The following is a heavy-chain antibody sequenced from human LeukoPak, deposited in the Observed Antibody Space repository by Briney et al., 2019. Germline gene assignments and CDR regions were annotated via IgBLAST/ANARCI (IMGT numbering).Heavy chain of an antibody. CDR1: GGSISHYY. Sequence: SEILSLTCTVSGGSISHYYWTWIRQPPGKGLEWIGYIYYSDVANYNPSLKSRVTISVDTSKNQFSLKLSSVTAADTAVYYCARVPCSGGSCSLLNWFDPWGQGTLVTVSS. D-gene: IGHD2-15*01. CDR2: IYYSDVA. J-gene: IGHJ5*02. V-gene: IGHV4-59*08. CDR3: ARVPCSGGSCSLLNWFDP.